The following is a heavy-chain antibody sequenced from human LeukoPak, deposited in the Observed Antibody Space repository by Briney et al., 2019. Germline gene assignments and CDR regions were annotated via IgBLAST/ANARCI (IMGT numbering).Heavy chain of an antibody. CDR3: ARGPAVAGNYFDY. Sequence: GGSLRLSCAASGFTFSSYGMHWVRQAPGKGLEWVAVIWYDGSNKYYADFVKGRFTISRDNSKNTLYLQMNSLRAEDTAVYYCARGPAVAGNYFDYWGQGTLVTVSS. J-gene: IGHJ4*02. CDR1: GFTFSSYG. D-gene: IGHD6-19*01. CDR2: IWYDGSNK. V-gene: IGHV3-33*01.